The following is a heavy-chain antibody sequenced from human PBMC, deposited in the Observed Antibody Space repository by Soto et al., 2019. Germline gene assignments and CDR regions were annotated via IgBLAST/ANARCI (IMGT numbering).Heavy chain of an antibody. J-gene: IGHJ4*02. Sequence: SETLSLTCSVSGGSVSSQTHFWSWIRQAPGKGLEWIGYVYYSGITNSNPSLKGRVTISADTSNNQIFLSLTSVTAADTAVYYCAREDMSGTYYFDAWGQGILVNVS. CDR3: AREDMSGTYYFDA. CDR2: VYYSGIT. V-gene: IGHV4-61*01. D-gene: IGHD1-26*01. CDR1: GGSVSSQTHF.